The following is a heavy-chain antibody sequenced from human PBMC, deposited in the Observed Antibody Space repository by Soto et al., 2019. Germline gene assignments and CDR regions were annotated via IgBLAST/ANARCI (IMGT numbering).Heavy chain of an antibody. Sequence: QVQLVESGGGVVQPGRSLRLSCAASGFIFSSYGMHWVRQAPGKGLEWVAVISYDGINKYYSDSVKGRFTISRDNSKNTLYLPRNSVRAEDTAVYYCAKSVYNWDDGCFDYWGQGTLVTVSS. CDR2: ISYDGINK. CDR3: AKSVYNWDDGCFDY. D-gene: IGHD1-1*01. J-gene: IGHJ4*02. V-gene: IGHV3-30*18. CDR1: GFIFSSYG.